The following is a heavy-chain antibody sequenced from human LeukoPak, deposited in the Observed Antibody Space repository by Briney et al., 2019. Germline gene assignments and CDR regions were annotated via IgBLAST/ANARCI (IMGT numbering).Heavy chain of an antibody. CDR2: INPNSGGT. CDR1: GYTFTGYY. J-gene: IGHJ6*03. D-gene: IGHD6-19*01. CDR3: AIGGSSGWYAYCYYMDV. Sequence: ASVKVSCKASGYTFTGYYMHWVRQAPGQALEWMGRINPNSGGTNYAQKLHGRVTMTRDTSISTAYMELSRLRSDDTVVYYCAIGGSSGWYAYCYYMDVWGKGTTVTVSS. V-gene: IGHV1-2*05.